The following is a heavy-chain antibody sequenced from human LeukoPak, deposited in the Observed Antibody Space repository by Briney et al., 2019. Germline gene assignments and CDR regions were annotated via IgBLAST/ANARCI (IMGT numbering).Heavy chain of an antibody. CDR2: ISSSGSTI. CDR1: GFTFSDYY. Sequence: GGSLRLSCAASGFTFSDYYMSWIRQAPGKGLEWVSYISSSGSTIYYADSVKGRFTISRDNAKNSLYLQMNSLRAEDTAVYYCARERDYYGSGSYYPDYWGQGTLVTVSS. J-gene: IGHJ4*02. V-gene: IGHV3-11*01. CDR3: ARERDYYGSGSYYPDY. D-gene: IGHD3-10*01.